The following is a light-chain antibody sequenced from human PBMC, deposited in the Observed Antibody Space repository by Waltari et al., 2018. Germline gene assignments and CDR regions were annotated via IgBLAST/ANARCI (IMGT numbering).Light chain of an antibody. J-gene: IGKJ4*01. CDR3: QQYDGSAVT. V-gene: IGKV3-20*01. Sequence: IVLTQSPDTLSLSPGERATLSCRASQSVTSISLAWYQQKPGQAPRLLIYGTSSRATGFPDRFSGSVSGTDFTLTISRLEPEDFGVYHCQQYDGSAVTFGGGTKVEIK. CDR1: QSVTSIS. CDR2: GTS.